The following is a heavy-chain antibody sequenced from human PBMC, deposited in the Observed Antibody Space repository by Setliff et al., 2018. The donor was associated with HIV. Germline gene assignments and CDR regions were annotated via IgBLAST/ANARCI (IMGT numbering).Heavy chain of an antibody. J-gene: IGHJ4*01. CDR3: ASETVSGTIDY. D-gene: IGHD6-19*01. CDR1: GGSINSGSYY. CDR2: IYTSGST. Sequence: SETLSLTCTVSGGSINSGSYYWNWIRQPAGKGLEWIGRIYTSGSTNYNPSLKSRVTMSVDTSKNQFSLKLRPVTAADTAVYYCASETVSGTIDYWGQGTLVTVSS. V-gene: IGHV4-61*02.